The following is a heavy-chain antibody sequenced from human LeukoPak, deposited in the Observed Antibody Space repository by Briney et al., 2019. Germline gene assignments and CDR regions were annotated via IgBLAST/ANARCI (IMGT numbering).Heavy chain of an antibody. V-gene: IGHV3-33*01. CDR3: ARLGYGGSGWFFDY. D-gene: IGHD6-19*01. Sequence: GGSLRLSCAASGFTLSSYGMHWVRQAPGKGLEGVAVLWYDGSNEYYAASVKGRFTISRDSSKNTLYLQMNSLRAEDTAVYYCARLGYGGSGWFFDYWGQGTLVTVSS. CDR1: GFTLSSYG. CDR2: LWYDGSNE. J-gene: IGHJ4*02.